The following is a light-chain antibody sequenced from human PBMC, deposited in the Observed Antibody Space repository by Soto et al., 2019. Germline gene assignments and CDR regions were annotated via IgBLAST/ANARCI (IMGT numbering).Light chain of an antibody. V-gene: IGLV2-14*03. J-gene: IGLJ2*01. CDR2: DVS. CDR1: CSDVGGYNF. CDR3: TSYTSTNTQL. Sequence: QSVLTQPASVSGSPGQSITISCTGTCSDVGGYNFVSWYQQHPGKAPKLMIYDVSNRPSGVSNRFSGSKSGNTASLTISGLQAEDEADYYCTSYTSTNTQLFGGGTKLTVL.